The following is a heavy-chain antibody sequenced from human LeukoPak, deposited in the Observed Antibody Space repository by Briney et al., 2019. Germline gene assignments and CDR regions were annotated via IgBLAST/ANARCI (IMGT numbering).Heavy chain of an antibody. J-gene: IGHJ4*02. CDR2: IYPGDSDT. V-gene: IGHV5-51*01. CDR3: ARQDPEGIYYFDY. D-gene: IGHD1-14*01. CDR1: GYSFSFHW. Sequence: GESLKISCKGPGYSFSFHWIAWVRQKPGKGLEWMGIIYPGDSDTRYSPSFQGQVTISADKSISTAYLQWSSLKASDTAMYYCARQDPEGIYYFDYWGRGTLVTVSS.